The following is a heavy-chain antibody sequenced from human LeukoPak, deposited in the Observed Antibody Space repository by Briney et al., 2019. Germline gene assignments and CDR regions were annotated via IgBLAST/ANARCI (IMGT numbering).Heavy chain of an antibody. D-gene: IGHD1-1*01. CDR3: TTERYNLG. CDR2: IKSETDGGTA. J-gene: IGHJ4*02. V-gene: IGHV3-15*07. CDR1: GFTFSNAW. Sequence: GGSLRLSCAASGFTFSNAWMNWVRQAPGKGLEWVGRIKSETDGGTADYAAPVKGRFNISRDDSKNTLYLQVNSLKTEDTAVYYCTTERYNLGWGQGTLVTVST.